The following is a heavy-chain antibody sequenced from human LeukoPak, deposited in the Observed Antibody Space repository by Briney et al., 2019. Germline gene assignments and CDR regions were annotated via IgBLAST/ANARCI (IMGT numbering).Heavy chain of an antibody. D-gene: IGHD6-19*01. CDR3: TRRPPVAGTSYFDY. V-gene: IGHV3-73*01. Sequence: GGSLRLSCAASGFTFSGSAMHWVRQASGKGLEWVGRIRSKANSYATAYAASVKGRFTISRDDSKNTAYLQMDSLKTEDTAVYYCTRRPPVAGTSYFDYWGQGTLVTVSS. J-gene: IGHJ4*02. CDR1: GFTFSGSA. CDR2: IRSKANSYAT.